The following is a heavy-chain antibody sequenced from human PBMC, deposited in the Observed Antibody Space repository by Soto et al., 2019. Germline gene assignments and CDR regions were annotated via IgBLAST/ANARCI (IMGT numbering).Heavy chain of an antibody. CDR2: IYWNDDK. CDR3: AHRRRHLLTYYYDSSGYFAEFDP. D-gene: IGHD3-22*01. J-gene: IGHJ5*02. V-gene: IGHV2-5*01. CDR1: GFSLSTSGVG. Sequence: QITLKESGPTLVKPTQTLTLTCTFSGFSLSTSGVGVGWIRQPPGKALEWLALIYWNDDKRYSPSLKSRLTITKDTSKNQVVLTMTNMDPVDTATYYCAHRRRHLLTYYYDSSGYFAEFDPWGQGTLVTVSS.